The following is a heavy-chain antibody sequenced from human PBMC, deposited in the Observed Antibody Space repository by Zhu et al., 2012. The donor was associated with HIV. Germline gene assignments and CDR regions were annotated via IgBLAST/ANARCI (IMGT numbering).Heavy chain of an antibody. D-gene: IGHD5-24*01. J-gene: IGHJ4*02. V-gene: IGHV4-59*11. CDR1: GGSISSHY. CDR3: ARGRRWLQFKSYYYFDY. CDR2: IYYSGST. Sequence: QVRLQESGPGLVKPSETLSLTCTVSGGSISSHYWSWIRQPPGKELEWIGYIYYSGSTNYHPSLKSRVTISVDTSKNQFSLKLSSVTAADTAVYYCARGRRWLQFKSYYYFDYWGQGTLVTVSS.